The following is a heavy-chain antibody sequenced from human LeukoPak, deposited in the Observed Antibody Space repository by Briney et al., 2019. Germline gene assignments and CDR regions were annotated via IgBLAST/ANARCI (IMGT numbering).Heavy chain of an antibody. CDR1: GGSISSYY. D-gene: IGHD4-17*01. CDR2: IYDTVST. J-gene: IGHJ4*02. Sequence: SETLSLTCTVYGGSISSYYWSWIRQPPGKGLEWIGYIYDTVSTNYNPSLKSRVTISIDTSKNQFSLNLRSVTAADTAVYYCARITYGPPDYWGQGTPVTLSS. CDR3: ARITYGPPDY. V-gene: IGHV4-59*01.